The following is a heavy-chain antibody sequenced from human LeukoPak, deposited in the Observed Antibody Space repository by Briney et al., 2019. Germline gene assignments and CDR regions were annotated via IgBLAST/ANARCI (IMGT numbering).Heavy chain of an antibody. CDR3: AREIRGYSGYDPDYYYYYMDV. CDR1: GGTFSSYA. CDR2: IIPIFGTA. D-gene: IGHD5-12*01. J-gene: IGHJ6*03. Sequence: ASVKVSCKTSGGTFSSYAISRVRQAPGQGLEWMGGIIPIFGTANYAQKFQGRVTITADESTSTAYMELSSLRSEDTAVYYCAREIRGYSGYDPDYYYYYMDVWGKGTTVTVSS. V-gene: IGHV1-69*13.